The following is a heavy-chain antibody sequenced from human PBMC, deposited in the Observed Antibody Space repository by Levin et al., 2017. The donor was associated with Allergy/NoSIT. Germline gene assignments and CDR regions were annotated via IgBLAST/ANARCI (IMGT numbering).Heavy chain of an antibody. D-gene: IGHD3-3*01. CDR3: ARVSAIFGVVTGAFDY. CDR2: IKQDGSEK. J-gene: IGHJ4*02. V-gene: IGHV3-7*01. CDR1: GFTFSSYW. Sequence: GGSLRLSCAASGFTFSSYWMSWVRQAPGKGLEWVANIKQDGSEKYYVDSVKGRFTISRDNAKNSLYLQMNSLRAEDTAVYYCARVSAIFGVVTGAFDYWGQGTLVTVSS.